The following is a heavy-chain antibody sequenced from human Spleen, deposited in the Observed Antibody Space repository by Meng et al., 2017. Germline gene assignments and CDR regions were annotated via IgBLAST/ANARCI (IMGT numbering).Heavy chain of an antibody. D-gene: IGHD6-13*01. CDR2: IYYSGST. V-gene: IGHV4-39*06. Sequence: ETRTGLVTSSESRLLTCSRSDGSISSRSYYWGWIRQPPGKGLEWIGSIYYSGSTNYNPSLKSRVTISVDTSKNQFALKLSSVTAADTAVYYCARIIIAGAGYFDYWGQGTLVTVSS. CDR1: DGSISSRSYY. CDR3: ARIIIAGAGYFDY. J-gene: IGHJ4*02.